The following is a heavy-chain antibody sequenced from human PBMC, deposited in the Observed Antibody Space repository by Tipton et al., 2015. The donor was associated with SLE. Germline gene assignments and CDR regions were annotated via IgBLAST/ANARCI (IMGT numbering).Heavy chain of an antibody. J-gene: IGHJ4*02. V-gene: IGHV4-59*01. CDR2: IYYSGST. CDR1: GGSFSGYY. CDR3: ARGGMAGSSFDY. Sequence: TLSLTCAVYGGSFSGYYWSWIRQPPGKGLEWIGYIYYSGSTNYNPSLKSRVTISVDTSKNQFSLKLSSVTAADTAVYYCARGGMAGSSFDYWGQGTLVTVSS. D-gene: IGHD6-13*01.